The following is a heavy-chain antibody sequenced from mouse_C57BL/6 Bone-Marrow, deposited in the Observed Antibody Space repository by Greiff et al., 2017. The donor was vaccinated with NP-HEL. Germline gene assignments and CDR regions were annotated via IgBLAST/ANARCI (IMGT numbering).Heavy chain of an antibody. CDR1: GYTFTSYW. Sequence: EVQLQQSGTVLARPGASVKMSCKTSGYTFTSYWMHWVKQRPGQGLEWIGAIYPGNSDTSYNQKFKGKAKLTAVTSASTAYMELSSLTNEDSAVYYCTRGNWYYAMDYWGQGTSVTVSS. J-gene: IGHJ4*01. CDR2: IYPGNSDT. V-gene: IGHV1-5*01. CDR3: TRGNWYYAMDY. D-gene: IGHD4-1*01.